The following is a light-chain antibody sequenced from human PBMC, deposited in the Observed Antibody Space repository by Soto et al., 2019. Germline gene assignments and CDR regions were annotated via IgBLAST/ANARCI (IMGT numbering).Light chain of an antibody. CDR3: GSYRISTAV. V-gene: IGLV2-14*01. Sequence: QSALTQPASVSGSPGQSITTSCTGTSSDVGGYNYVSWYQQYPGKAPKLMIYYVTNRPSGVSNRFSGSKSGNTASLTISGLQAEDEADYYCGSYRISTAVFGTGTKVTVL. CDR2: YVT. J-gene: IGLJ1*01. CDR1: SSDVGGYNY.